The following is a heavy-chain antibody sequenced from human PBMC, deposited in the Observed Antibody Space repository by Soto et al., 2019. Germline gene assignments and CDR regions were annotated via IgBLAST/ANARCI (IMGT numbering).Heavy chain of an antibody. V-gene: IGHV3-15*07. J-gene: IGHJ3*02. CDR1: GYIFNNAW. D-gene: IGHD2-2*01. Sequence: EGELVESGGGLVKPGGSLTLSCAASGYIFNNAWMNWVRQAPGKGLEWVGRIKSKTDGGTTDYAAPVKGRFTISRDDSKNTLYLQMNSLKTEDTAVYYCTHQRWGAFEIWGQGTMVTVSS. CDR2: IKSKTDGGTT. CDR3: THQRWGAFEI.